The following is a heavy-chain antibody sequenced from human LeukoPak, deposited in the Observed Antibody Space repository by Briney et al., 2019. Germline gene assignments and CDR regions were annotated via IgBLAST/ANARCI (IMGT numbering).Heavy chain of an antibody. Sequence: GTSVKVSCKTSGYPFMNYAIHWVRQALGQRLEWMGWINAGTGDTKYSQKFQGRVTITWDTSASTAYMELSSLRSEDTAIYYCVGVWGDDLFDIWGQGTMVTISS. CDR1: GYPFMNYA. CDR2: INAGTGDT. V-gene: IGHV1-3*01. CDR3: VGVWGDDLFDI. D-gene: IGHD3-16*01. J-gene: IGHJ3*02.